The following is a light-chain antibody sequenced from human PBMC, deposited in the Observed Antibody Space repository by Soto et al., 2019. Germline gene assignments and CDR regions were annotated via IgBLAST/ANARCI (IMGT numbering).Light chain of an antibody. Sequence: EIVLTQSPGTLSLSPGERATLSCRASQSVGSSYLAWYQQKPGQAPRLLMYGASTRATGIPGRFTGSGSGTDFTLTISRLEPEDFAVYYCQQYYRAPRTFGQGTTVEIK. CDR2: GAS. CDR3: QQYYRAPRT. J-gene: IGKJ1*01. CDR1: QSVGSSY. V-gene: IGKV3-20*01.